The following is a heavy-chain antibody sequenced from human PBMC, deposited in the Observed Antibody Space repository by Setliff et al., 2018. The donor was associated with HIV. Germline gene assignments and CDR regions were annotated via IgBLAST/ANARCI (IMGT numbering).Heavy chain of an antibody. Sequence: KPSETLSLTCTVSGGSFSDYYRSWIRQPPGKGLEWIGYIYTSGSTNYNPSLKSRVTISVDTSKNQFSLKLGSVTAADTAVYYCARGLSFYDPGGFDYWGQGTLVTVSS. CDR3: ARGLSFYDPGGFDY. CDR1: GGSFSDYY. V-gene: IGHV4-4*09. J-gene: IGHJ4*02. D-gene: IGHD3-22*01. CDR2: IYTSGST.